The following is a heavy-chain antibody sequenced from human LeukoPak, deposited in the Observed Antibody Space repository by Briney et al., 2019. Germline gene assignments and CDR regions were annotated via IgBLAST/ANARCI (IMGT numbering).Heavy chain of an antibody. V-gene: IGHV4-30-4*01. D-gene: IGHD6-13*01. CDR2: IYYSGST. Sequence: PSETLSLTCTVSGGSISSGDYYWSWIRQPPGKGLEWIGYIYYSGSTYYNPSLKSRVTISVDTSKNQFSLKLSSVTAADTAVYYCARDHGGSWFDYWGQGTLVTVSS. J-gene: IGHJ4*02. CDR1: GGSISSGDYY. CDR3: ARDHGGSWFDY.